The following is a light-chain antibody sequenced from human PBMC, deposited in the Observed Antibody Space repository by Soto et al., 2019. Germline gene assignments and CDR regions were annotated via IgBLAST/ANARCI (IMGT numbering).Light chain of an antibody. V-gene: IGKV3-15*01. Sequence: EIVMTQSPATLSVSPGERATLSCRASQSIRNNLAWYQHRPGQAPRLLIFGASTRATGIPARFSGSGSGTDFTLTISSLQSEDFAVYYCQHYNNWPASLTFGGGTKVAIK. CDR1: QSIRNN. J-gene: IGKJ4*01. CDR3: QHYNNWPASLT. CDR2: GAS.